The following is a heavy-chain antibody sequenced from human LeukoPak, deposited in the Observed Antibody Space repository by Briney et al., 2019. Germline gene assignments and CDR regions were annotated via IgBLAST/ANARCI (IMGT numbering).Heavy chain of an antibody. J-gene: IGHJ6*03. CDR3: ARGLGFINAYYYYMDV. CDR2: MNPNTGNT. CDR1: GYTFSNYD. D-gene: IGHD3-10*01. Sequence: SVKVSCKASGYTFSNYDINWVRQATGQGLEWMGWMNPNTGNTGYAQNFQGRVTIIRNTSITTAYMELSSLRSEDTAVYYCARGLGFINAYYYYMDVWGKGTTVTVSS. V-gene: IGHV1-8*03.